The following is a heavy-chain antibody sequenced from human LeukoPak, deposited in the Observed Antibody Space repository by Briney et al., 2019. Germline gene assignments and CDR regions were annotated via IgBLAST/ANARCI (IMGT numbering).Heavy chain of an antibody. CDR2: ISPSGGIT. CDR3: AKDFGGYYYYYMDV. CDR1: GFTFSSHG. V-gene: IGHV3-23*01. D-gene: IGHD3-16*01. J-gene: IGHJ6*03. Sequence: GGSLRLSCGASGFTFSSHGMNWVRQAPGKGLEWVSGISPSGGITYYTDSVKGRFTISRDNSKNTVSLQMNSLRAEDTAVDYCAKDFGGYYYYYMDVWGKGTTVTVSS.